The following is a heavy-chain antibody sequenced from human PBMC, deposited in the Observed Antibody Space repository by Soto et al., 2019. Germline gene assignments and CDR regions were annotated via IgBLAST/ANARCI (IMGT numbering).Heavy chain of an antibody. CDR2: IYYSGST. Sequence: QVQLQESGPGLVKPSQTLSLTCTVSGGSISSGDYYWSWIRQPPGKGLEWIGYIYYSGSTYYNPSLKSRVTISVDTSKNQFSLKLSSVTAADTAVYYCARVGSSWYVYYYGMDVWGQGTTVTVSS. CDR3: ARVGSSWYVYYYGMDV. CDR1: GGSISSGDYY. D-gene: IGHD6-13*01. J-gene: IGHJ6*02. V-gene: IGHV4-30-4*01.